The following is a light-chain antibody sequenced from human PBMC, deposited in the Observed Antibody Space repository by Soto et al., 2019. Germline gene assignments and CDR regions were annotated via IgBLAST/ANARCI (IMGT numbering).Light chain of an antibody. CDR3: SSYKRGNMLL. CDR1: SSDIGRFNY. J-gene: IGLJ2*01. CDR2: EVN. V-gene: IGLV2-14*01. Sequence: QSALTQPASVSGSPGQSITISCTGTSSDIGRFNYVSWYQQHPGKAPKLIIYEVNNRPSGVSTRFSGSKSGNTASLTISGLQAEDEADYYCSSYKRGNMLLFGGGTKLTVL.